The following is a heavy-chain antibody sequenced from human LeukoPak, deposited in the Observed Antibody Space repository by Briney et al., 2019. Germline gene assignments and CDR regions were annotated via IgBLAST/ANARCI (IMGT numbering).Heavy chain of an antibody. Sequence: ASVKVSCTASGYSFTGYYMRWVRQAPGQGLEWMGRINPNNGATNYAQKLQGRVTITGDTSISTAYMELSSLRSDDTAVYYCTRESGSYHGNDYWGQGTLVTVSS. V-gene: IGHV1-2*06. D-gene: IGHD1-26*01. CDR2: INPNNGAT. J-gene: IGHJ4*02. CDR3: TRESGSYHGNDY. CDR1: GYSFTGYY.